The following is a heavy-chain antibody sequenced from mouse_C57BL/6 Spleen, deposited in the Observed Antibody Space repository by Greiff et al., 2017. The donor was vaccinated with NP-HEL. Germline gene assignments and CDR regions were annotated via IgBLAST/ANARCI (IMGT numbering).Heavy chain of an antibody. CDR2: IYPGAGDT. J-gene: IGHJ1*03. CDR3: AGRYEDWYFDV. Sequence: QVQLQQSGPELVKPGASVKISCKASGYAFSSSWMNWVKQRPGKGLEWIGRIYPGAGDTNYNGKFKGKATLTADKSSSTAYMQLSSLTSEDSAVYFCAGRYEDWYFDVWGTGTTVTVSS. V-gene: IGHV1-82*01. D-gene: IGHD2-3*01. CDR1: GYAFSSSW.